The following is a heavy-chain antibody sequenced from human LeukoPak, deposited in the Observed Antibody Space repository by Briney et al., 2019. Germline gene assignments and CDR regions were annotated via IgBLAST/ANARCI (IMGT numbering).Heavy chain of an antibody. CDR1: GYTFTNYY. V-gene: IGHV1-46*01. CDR3: ARVDGSPDY. Sequence: ASVKVSCKASGYTFTNYYMHWVRQAPGQGLEWMGIINPRGATTSSAQKFQGRVTITRDTSINTAYMELSSLRSEDTAVYYCARVDGSPDYWGQGTLVTVSS. CDR2: INPRGATT. J-gene: IGHJ4*02. D-gene: IGHD2-15*01.